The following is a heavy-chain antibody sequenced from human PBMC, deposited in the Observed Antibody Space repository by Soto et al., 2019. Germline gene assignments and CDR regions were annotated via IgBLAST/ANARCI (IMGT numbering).Heavy chain of an antibody. CDR3: VKGGTTSAFSTFDI. D-gene: IGHD1-1*01. V-gene: IGHV3-30*18. J-gene: IGHJ3*02. Sequence: QVQLVESGGGVVQPGRSLRLSCAASGFTFSHYALHWVRQAPGKGLEWVAGISYDGGNEYYADSEKGRFTISRDSPKNTLYLQMNSLRPEDTAVYHCVKGGTTSAFSTFDIWGRGTVVTVSS. CDR1: GFTFSHYA. CDR2: ISYDGGNE.